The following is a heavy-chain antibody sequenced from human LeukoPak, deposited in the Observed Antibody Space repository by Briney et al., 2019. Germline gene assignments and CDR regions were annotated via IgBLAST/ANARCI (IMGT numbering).Heavy chain of an antibody. CDR1: GFTLDDYA. D-gene: IGHD6-19*01. J-gene: IGHJ4*02. CDR2: ISGDGGST. CDR3: AKELAGTFDY. V-gene: IGHV3-43*02. Sequence: GGSLRLSCAASGFTLDDYAVHRVRQAPGKGLEWVSLISGDGGSTYYADSVKGRFTISRDNSKNSLYLQMNSLRTEDTALYYCAKELAGTFDYWGQGTLVTVSS.